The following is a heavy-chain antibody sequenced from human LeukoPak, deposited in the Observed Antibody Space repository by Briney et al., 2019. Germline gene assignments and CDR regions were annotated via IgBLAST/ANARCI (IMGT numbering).Heavy chain of an antibody. CDR1: GGSISRGGYY. V-gene: IGHV4-31*03. D-gene: IGHD5-12*01. CDR3: AGLRGRPHAFDI. Sequence: PSETLSLTCTVSGGSISRGGYYWSWIRQHPGKGLKWIGYIYNSRSTYYNPSLKSRVTISVDTSKNQFSLKLSSVGAADTAVYYCAGLRGRPHAFDIWGQGTVVTVSS. J-gene: IGHJ3*02. CDR2: IYNSRST.